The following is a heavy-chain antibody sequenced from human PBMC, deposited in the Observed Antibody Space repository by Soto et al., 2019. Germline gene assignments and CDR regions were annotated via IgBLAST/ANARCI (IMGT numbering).Heavy chain of an antibody. CDR2: IIPIFGTA. J-gene: IGHJ6*02. Sequence: QVQLVQSGAEVKKPGSSVKVSCEASGGTFSSYAISWVRQAPGQGLEWMGGIIPIFGTANYAQKFQGRVTITADESTSTAYMELSSLRSEDTAVYYCARTRISSALYYYGMDVWGQGTTVTVSS. D-gene: IGHD3-3*02. CDR3: ARTRISSALYYYGMDV. V-gene: IGHV1-69*01. CDR1: GGTFSSYA.